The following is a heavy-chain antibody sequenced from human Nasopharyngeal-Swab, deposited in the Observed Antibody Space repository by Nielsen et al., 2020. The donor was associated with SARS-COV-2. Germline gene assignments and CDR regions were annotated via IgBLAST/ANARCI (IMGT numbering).Heavy chain of an antibody. CDR3: ARHGGFGKNFDY. V-gene: IGHV4-39*01. Sequence: GSLRLSCTVSGGSISSSSYYWGWIRQPPGKGLEWIGRLYYTGSTYYNPSLKSRVTISVDTSKNQFSLKLSSVTATDTAVYYCARHGGFGKNFDYWGQGTLVTVSS. J-gene: IGHJ4*02. CDR2: LYYTGST. CDR1: GGSISSSSYY. D-gene: IGHD3-10*01.